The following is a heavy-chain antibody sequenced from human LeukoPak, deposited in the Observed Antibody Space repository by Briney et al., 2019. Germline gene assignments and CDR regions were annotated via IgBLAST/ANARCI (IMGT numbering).Heavy chain of an antibody. D-gene: IGHD3-10*01. Sequence: SETLSLTCAVYSGSFSGYYWSWIRQPPGKGLEWIGEINHSGSTNYNPSLKSRVTISVDTSKNQFSLKLSSVTAADTAVYYCARASLLLLWFGEFSTYFDYWGQGTLVTVSS. J-gene: IGHJ4*02. V-gene: IGHV4-34*01. CDR1: SGSFSGYY. CDR2: INHSGST. CDR3: ARASLLLLWFGEFSTYFDY.